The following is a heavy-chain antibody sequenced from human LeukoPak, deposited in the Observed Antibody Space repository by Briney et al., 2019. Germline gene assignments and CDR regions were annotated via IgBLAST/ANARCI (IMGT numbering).Heavy chain of an antibody. CDR1: GYTFTGFG. V-gene: IGHV1-18*01. D-gene: IGHD1-7*01. J-gene: IGHJ4*02. Sequence: ASVKVSCEASGYTFTGFGINWVRQAPGQGLEWMGWISGYNDNTHYAKKFQGRVTLTTDTPTSTAYMELRSLRSDDTAVYYCARDGTSTDDYWGQGTLVTVSS. CDR2: ISGYNDNT. CDR3: ARDGTSTDDY.